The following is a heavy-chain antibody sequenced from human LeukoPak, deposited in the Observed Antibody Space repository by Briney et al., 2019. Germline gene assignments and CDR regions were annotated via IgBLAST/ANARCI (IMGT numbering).Heavy chain of an antibody. CDR3: TAFYQNGDY. CDR2: IRSKANSYAT. Sequence: PGGSLKLSCAASGFTFSGSAMHWVRQASGKGLEWVGRIRSKANSYATAYAASVKGRFTISRDDSKNTAYLQMNSLKTEDTAAYYCTAFYQNGDYWGQGTLVTVSS. J-gene: IGHJ4*02. V-gene: IGHV3-73*01. CDR1: GFTFSGSA. D-gene: IGHD3-16*02.